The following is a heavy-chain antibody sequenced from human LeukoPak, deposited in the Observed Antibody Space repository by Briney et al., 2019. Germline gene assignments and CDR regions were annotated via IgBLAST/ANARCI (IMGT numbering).Heavy chain of an antibody. CDR3: ASAVAGTGGWFDP. V-gene: IGHV4-59*12. D-gene: IGHD6-19*01. CDR2: IYYSGST. Sequence: SETLSLTCTVSGGSISSYYWSWIRQPPGKGLEWIGYIYYSGSTNYNPSLKSRVTISVDRSKNQFSLKLSSVTAADTAVYYCASAVAGTGGWFDPWGQGTLVTVSS. J-gene: IGHJ5*02. CDR1: GGSISSYY.